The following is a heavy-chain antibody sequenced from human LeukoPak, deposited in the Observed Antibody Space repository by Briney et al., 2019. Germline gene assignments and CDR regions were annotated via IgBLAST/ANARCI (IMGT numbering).Heavy chain of an antibody. CDR1: GFTFSSYS. V-gene: IGHV3-21*01. Sequence: PGGSVRLSCADSGFTFSSYSMNWVRQAPGKGLEWVSSISSSSSYIYYADSVKGRFTISRDNAKNSLYLQMNSLRAEDTAVYYCARGMIVPRGFDYWGQGTLVTVSS. CDR3: ARGMIVPRGFDY. CDR2: ISSSSSYI. D-gene: IGHD3-22*01. J-gene: IGHJ4*02.